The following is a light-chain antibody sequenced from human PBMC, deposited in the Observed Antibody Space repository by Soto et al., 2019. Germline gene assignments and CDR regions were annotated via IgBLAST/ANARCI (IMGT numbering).Light chain of an antibody. V-gene: IGKV1-5*03. Sequence: DIQMTHSPSSVSASVGDRVTITCRASQTISSWLAWYQQKPGKAPKLLIYKASSLESGVPSRFSGSGSGTEFTLTINSLQADDFATYYCQQHNSFSITFGQGTRLEIK. CDR2: KAS. CDR3: QQHNSFSIT. CDR1: QTISSW. J-gene: IGKJ5*01.